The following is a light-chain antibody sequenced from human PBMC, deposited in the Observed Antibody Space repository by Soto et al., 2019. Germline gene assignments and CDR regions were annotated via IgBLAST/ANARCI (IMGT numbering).Light chain of an antibody. CDR3: LQDYSFPWT. Sequence: DIQMTQSPSTLSASVVDRVTITFRASQSISSWLAWYQQKPGKAPRLLIYAASILQSGVPSRFSGSGSGTDFTLTISSLQPEDFATYYCLQDYSFPWTFGQGTKVDIK. V-gene: IGKV1-5*01. CDR2: AAS. CDR1: QSISSW. J-gene: IGKJ1*01.